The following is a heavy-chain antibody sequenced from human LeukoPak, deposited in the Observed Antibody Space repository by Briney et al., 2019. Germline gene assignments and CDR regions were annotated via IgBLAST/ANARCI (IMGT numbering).Heavy chain of an antibody. CDR2: IIPIFGTA. D-gene: IGHD3-16*01. J-gene: IGHJ6*03. CDR1: GGTFSSYA. CDR3: ARVIMADYYYYYMDV. V-gene: IGHV1-69*05. Sequence: ASVKVSCKASGGTFSSYAISWVRQAPGQGLEWMGGIIPIFGTANYAQKFQGRVTITTDESTSTAYMELSSLRSEDTAVYYCARVIMADYYYYYMDVWGKGTTVTVSS.